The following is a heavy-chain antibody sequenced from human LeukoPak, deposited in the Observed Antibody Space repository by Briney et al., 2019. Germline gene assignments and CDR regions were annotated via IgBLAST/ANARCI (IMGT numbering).Heavy chain of an antibody. CDR1: GGAISSGGYS. CDR2: ICHTGRT. Sequence: SQTLSLTCAVSGGAISSGGYSWSWVRQPPGKGLEWIGYICHTGRTFYNPSLKSRVTISVDRPKNQFSMKLSSVTAAANEQPECPRHGSYCRCTSGRHVRFDPWGQGTLVTVSS. D-gene: IGHD3-10*01. J-gene: IGHJ5*02. V-gene: IGHV4-30-2*01. CDR3: PRHGSYCRCTSGRHVRFDP.